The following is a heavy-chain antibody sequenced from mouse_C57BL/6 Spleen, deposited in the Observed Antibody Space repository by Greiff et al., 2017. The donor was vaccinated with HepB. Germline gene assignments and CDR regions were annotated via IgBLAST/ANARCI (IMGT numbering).Heavy chain of an antibody. CDR3: ARSSSSTMVTTGFAY. CDR2: IYPGDGDT. Sequence: VQRVESGPELVKPGASVKISCKASGYAFSSSWMNWVKQRPGKGLEWIGRIYPGDGDTNYNGKFKGKATLTADKSSSTAYMQLSSLTSEDSAVYFCARSSSSTMVTTGFAYWGQGTLVTVSA. V-gene: IGHV1-82*01. D-gene: IGHD2-2*01. J-gene: IGHJ3*01. CDR1: GYAFSSSW.